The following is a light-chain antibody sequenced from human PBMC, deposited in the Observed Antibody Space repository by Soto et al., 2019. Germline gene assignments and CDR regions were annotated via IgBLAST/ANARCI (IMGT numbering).Light chain of an antibody. CDR3: QQYCSSPPCT. V-gene: IGKV3-20*01. CDR1: QSVSSSY. J-gene: IGKJ1*01. CDR2: GAS. Sequence: ENVLTQSPGTLSLSPGERATLSCRASQSVSSSYLAWYQQTPGQAPRLLIYGASSRATGIPDRFSGSGSGTDFTLTISSLEPEDFAVYYCQQYCSSPPCTFGQGTKVDIK.